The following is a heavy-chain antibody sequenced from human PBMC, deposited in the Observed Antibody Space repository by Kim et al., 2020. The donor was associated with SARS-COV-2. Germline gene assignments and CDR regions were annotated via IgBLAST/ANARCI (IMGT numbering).Heavy chain of an antibody. D-gene: IGHD3-22*01. CDR1: GFTFSSYS. V-gene: IGHV3-48*02. Sequence: GGSLRLSCAASGFTFSSYSMNWVRQAPGKGLEWVSYISSSSSTIYYADSVKGRFTISRDNAKNSLYLQMNSLRDEDTAVYYCASGYYYDSHPWRIAFDIWGQGTMVTVSS. CDR3: ASGYYYDSHPWRIAFDI. J-gene: IGHJ3*02. CDR2: ISSSSSTI.